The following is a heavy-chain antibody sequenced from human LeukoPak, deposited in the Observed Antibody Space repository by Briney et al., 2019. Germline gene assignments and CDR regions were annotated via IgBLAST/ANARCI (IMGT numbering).Heavy chain of an antibody. CDR3: ARGGYDSGSYYKGPLYYFDY. CDR1: GFTVSSNY. CDR2: IYSGGAT. D-gene: IGHD3-10*01. Sequence: GGSLRLSCAASGFTVSSNYMSWVRQAPGKGLEWVSVIYSGGATYYKDSVKGRFTISRDNSKNTLYLQMNSLRAEDTAVYYCARGGYDSGSYYKGPLYYFDYWGQGTLVTVSS. J-gene: IGHJ4*02. V-gene: IGHV3-53*01.